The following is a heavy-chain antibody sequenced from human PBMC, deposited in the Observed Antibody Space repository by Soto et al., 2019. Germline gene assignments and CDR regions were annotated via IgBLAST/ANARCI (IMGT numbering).Heavy chain of an antibody. Sequence: ASVKVSCTASGYTFTSYGIIWVRQAPGQGLEWMGWISAYNGNTNYAQKLQGRVTMTTDTSTSTAYMELRSLRSDDTAVYYCARGRTQTWWDIVVVPAAEFDYWGQGTLVTVSS. CDR3: ARGRTQTWWDIVVVPAAEFDY. V-gene: IGHV1-18*01. CDR2: ISAYNGNT. J-gene: IGHJ4*02. D-gene: IGHD2-2*01. CDR1: GYTFTSYG.